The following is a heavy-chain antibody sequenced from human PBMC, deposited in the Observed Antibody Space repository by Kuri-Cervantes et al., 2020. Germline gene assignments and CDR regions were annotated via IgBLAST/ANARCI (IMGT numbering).Heavy chain of an antibody. V-gene: IGHV3-30*19. Sequence: GGSLRLSCAASGFTFITNGMHWVRQAPGKGLEWVAVISYDGTTKDYEDSVKGRFTISRDNSKNTLYLQMNSLRAEDTAVYYCAKEYYYDSSGYSYFDYWGQGTLVTVSS. CDR2: ISYDGTTK. J-gene: IGHJ4*02. D-gene: IGHD3-22*01. CDR3: AKEYYYDSSGYSYFDY. CDR1: GFTFITNG.